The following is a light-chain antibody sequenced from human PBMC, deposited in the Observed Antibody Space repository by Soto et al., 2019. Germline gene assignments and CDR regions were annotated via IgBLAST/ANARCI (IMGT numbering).Light chain of an antibody. CDR2: GAS. CDR3: QQYDNWPLT. CDR1: QSVSSN. V-gene: IGKV3-15*01. J-gene: IGKJ4*01. Sequence: EIVMTQSPATLSVSPGERATLSCRASQSVSSNLAWYQQKPGQAPRLLIYGASTRATGIPARFSGSGSGTEITLTISSLQSEDFAVYYCQQYDNWPLTFGGGTKVDTK.